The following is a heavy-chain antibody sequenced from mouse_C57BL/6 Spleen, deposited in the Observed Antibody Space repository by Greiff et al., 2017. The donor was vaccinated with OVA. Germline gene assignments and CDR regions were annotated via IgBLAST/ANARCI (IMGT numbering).Heavy chain of an antibody. CDR2: IYPGSGST. CDR3: ARRRNSYFDY. Sequence: VQLQQSGAELVKPGASVKMSCKASGYTFTSYWITWVKQRPGQGLEWIGDIYPGSGSTKYNEKFKSKATLTVDTSPSTAYMQLSSLTSEASAVYYCARRRNSYFDYWGQGTTLTVSS. V-gene: IGHV1-55*01. CDR1: GYTFTSYW. J-gene: IGHJ2*01.